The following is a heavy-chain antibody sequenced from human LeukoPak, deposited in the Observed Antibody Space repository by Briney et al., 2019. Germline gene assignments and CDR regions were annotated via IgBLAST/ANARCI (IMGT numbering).Heavy chain of an antibody. CDR3: ARVRGDFETD. CDR1: GFTFSTSL. Sequence: GSLRLSCAASGFTFSTSLMTWVRQPPGKGLEWIGYRYYSGSTTYNPSLKSRVTISVDTSKSQFSLKLISVTAADTAIYYCARVRGDFETDWGQGTLVTVSS. D-gene: IGHD3-16*01. J-gene: IGHJ1*01. V-gene: IGHV4-59*01. CDR2: RYYSGST.